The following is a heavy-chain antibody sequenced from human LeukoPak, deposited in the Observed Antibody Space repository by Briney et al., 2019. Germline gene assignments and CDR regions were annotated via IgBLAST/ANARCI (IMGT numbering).Heavy chain of an antibody. V-gene: IGHV1-18*01. CDR3: ARDGRHRLLWVGGFEGGWFDP. D-gene: IGHD3-10*01. J-gene: IGHJ5*02. CDR2: ISAYNGNT. Sequence: GASVKVSCKASGYTFTNYAISWVRQAPGQGLEWMRWISAYNGNTKYTQKFQGGVTMTRDTSTSTAYMELRSLRSDDTAIYYCARDGRHRLLWVGGFEGGWFDPWGQGTLVTVSS. CDR1: GYTFTNYA.